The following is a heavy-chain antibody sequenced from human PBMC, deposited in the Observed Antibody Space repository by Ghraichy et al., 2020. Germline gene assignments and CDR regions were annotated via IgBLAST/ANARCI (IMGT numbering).Heavy chain of an antibody. J-gene: IGHJ4*02. V-gene: IGHV1-8*01. CDR1: GYTFTSYD. Sequence: ASVKVSCKASGYTFTSYDINWVRQATGQGLEWMGWMNPNSGNTGYAQKFQGRVTMTRNTSISTAYMELSSLRSEDTAVYYCARDFPRRIAVAGTSRGDYWGQGTLVTVSS. CDR3: ARDFPRRIAVAGTSRGDY. D-gene: IGHD6-19*01. CDR2: MNPNSGNT.